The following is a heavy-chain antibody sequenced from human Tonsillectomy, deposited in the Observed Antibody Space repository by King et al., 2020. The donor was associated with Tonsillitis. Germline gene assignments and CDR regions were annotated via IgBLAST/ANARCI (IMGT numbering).Heavy chain of an antibody. CDR2: ISWNSGSI. J-gene: IGHJ4*02. V-gene: IGHV3-9*01. CDR3: EKDIHFALGKHFDY. D-gene: IGHD7-27*01. CDR1: GFTFDDFA. Sequence: VQLVESGGGLVQPGRSLRLSCAASGFTFDDFAMHWVRQAPGKGLEWVSGISWNSGSIAYADSVKGRFTISRDNAKSSLYLQMNSLRAEDTALYYCEKDIHFALGKHFDYWGQGTLVTVSS.